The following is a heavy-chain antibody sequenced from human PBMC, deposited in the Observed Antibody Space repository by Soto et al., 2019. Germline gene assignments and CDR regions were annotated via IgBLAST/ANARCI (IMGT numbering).Heavy chain of an antibody. V-gene: IGHV3-33*01. D-gene: IGHD6-13*01. CDR3: ARDRGIAAAYNWFDP. CDR1: GFTFSNHD. Sequence: QVQLVESGGGVVQPGRSLRLSCAASGFTFSNHDMHWVRQAPGKGLEWVAGIRYDGSNKNYADSVKGRFTISIDSSKNTLYLQMNSLRSEDTAIYYCARDRGIAAAYNWFDPWGQGTLVTVSS. CDR2: IRYDGSNK. J-gene: IGHJ5*02.